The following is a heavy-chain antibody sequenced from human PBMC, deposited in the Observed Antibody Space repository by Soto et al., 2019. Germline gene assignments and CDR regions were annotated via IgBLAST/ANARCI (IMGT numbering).Heavy chain of an antibody. Sequence: EVQLVQSGAEVKKPGESLKISCKGSGYSFTSYWIGWVRQMPGKGLEGMGIIYPGDSDTRYSPSFQGQVTISADKSISTAYLQWCSLKASDTAMYYCARAMIRGKNYYGMDVWGQGTTVTVSS. CDR3: ARAMIRGKNYYGMDV. D-gene: IGHD3-10*01. CDR2: IYPGDSDT. V-gene: IGHV5-51*03. J-gene: IGHJ6*02. CDR1: GYSFTSYW.